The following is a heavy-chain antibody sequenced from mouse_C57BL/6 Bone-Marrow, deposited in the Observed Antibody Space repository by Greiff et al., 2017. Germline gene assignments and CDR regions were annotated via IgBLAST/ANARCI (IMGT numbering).Heavy chain of an antibody. CDR1: GFNIKDDY. J-gene: IGHJ3*01. CDR3: TTPVYYGYDVNY. CDR2: IDPETGDT. Sequence: EVHLVESGAELVRPGASVKLSCTASGFNIKDDYMHWVKQRPEQGLEWIGWIDPETGDTEYASKFQGKATITADTSSNTAYLQLSSLTSEDTAVYYCTTPVYYGYDVNYWGQGTLVTVSA. D-gene: IGHD2-2*01. V-gene: IGHV14-4*01.